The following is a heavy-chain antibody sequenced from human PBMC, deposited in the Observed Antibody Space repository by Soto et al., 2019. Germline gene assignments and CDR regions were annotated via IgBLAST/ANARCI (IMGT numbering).Heavy chain of an antibody. V-gene: IGHV1-58*01. Sequence: ASVKVSCKASGFTFTSSAVQWVRQARGQRLEWIGWIVVGSGNTNYAQKFQERVTITRDMSTSTAYMELSSLRSEDTAVYYCAAGGFYGDYVPINFDYWGQGTLVTVSS. J-gene: IGHJ4*02. CDR1: GFTFTSSA. D-gene: IGHD4-17*01. CDR2: IVVGSGNT. CDR3: AAGGFYGDYVPINFDY.